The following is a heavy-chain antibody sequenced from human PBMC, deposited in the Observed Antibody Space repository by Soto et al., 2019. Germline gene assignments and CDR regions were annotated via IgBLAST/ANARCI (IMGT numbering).Heavy chain of an antibody. CDR1: GGSISGYY. CDR2: INHSGST. J-gene: IGHJ4*02. Sequence: SETLSLTCAVYGGSISGYYWSWIRQPPGKGLEWIGEINHSGSTNYNPSLKSRVTISVDTSKNQFSLKLSSVTAADTAVYYCARTRCPDYWGQGTLVTVSS. V-gene: IGHV4-34*01. CDR3: ARTRCPDY.